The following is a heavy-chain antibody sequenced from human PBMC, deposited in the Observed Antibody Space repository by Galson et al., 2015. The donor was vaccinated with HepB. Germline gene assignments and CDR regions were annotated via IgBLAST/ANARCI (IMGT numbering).Heavy chain of an antibody. D-gene: IGHD5-18*01. Sequence: SAKVSCKASGGTFSSYTISWVRQAPGQGLEWMGRIIPILGIANYAQKFQGRVTITADKSTSTAYMELSSLRSEDTAVYYCARSIGRYSYGYRDFDYWGQGTLVTVSS. CDR3: ARSIGRYSYGYRDFDY. CDR1: GGTFSSYT. V-gene: IGHV1-69*02. J-gene: IGHJ4*02. CDR2: IIPILGIA.